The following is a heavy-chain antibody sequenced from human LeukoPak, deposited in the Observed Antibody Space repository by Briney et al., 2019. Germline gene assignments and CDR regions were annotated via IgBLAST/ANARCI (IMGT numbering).Heavy chain of an antibody. J-gene: IGHJ4*02. Sequence: PGGSLRLSCAASGFTFSSYAMTWVRQAPGKGLEWVSTISGSGGNTYFADPVKGRFTLSRDNSKNTLHLQMNSLRAEDTAVYYCAKLGRYYYDSSGYYLDYWGQGTLVTVSS. CDR2: ISGSGGNT. CDR1: GFTFSSYA. D-gene: IGHD3-22*01. V-gene: IGHV3-23*01. CDR3: AKLGRYYYDSSGYYLDY.